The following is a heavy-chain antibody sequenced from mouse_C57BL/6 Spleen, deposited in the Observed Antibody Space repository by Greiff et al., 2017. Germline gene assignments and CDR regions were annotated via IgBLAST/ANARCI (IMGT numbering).Heavy chain of an antibody. CDR3: AKREGLRHAMDY. CDR2: IYPGSGST. V-gene: IGHV1-55*01. J-gene: IGHJ4*01. Sequence: VQLQQPGAELVKPGASVKMSCKASGYTFTSYWITWVKQRPGQGLEWIGDIYPGSGSTNYNEKFKSKATLTVDTSSSTAYMQRSSLTSEDSAVYYCAKREGLRHAMDYWGQGTSVTVSS. D-gene: IGHD2-2*01. CDR1: GYTFTSYW.